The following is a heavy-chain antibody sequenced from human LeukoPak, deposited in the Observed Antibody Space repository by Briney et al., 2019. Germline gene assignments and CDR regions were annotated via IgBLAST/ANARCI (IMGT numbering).Heavy chain of an antibody. J-gene: IGHJ4*02. D-gene: IGHD2-2*01. CDR3: ARDRGVVVPAATLDY. CDR2: ISAYNGNT. V-gene: IGHV1-18*01. CDR1: GYTFTSYC. Sequence: ASVKVSCKASGYTFTSYCISWVRQAPGQGLEWMGLISAYNGNTNYAQKLQGRVTMTTATSTSTAYMELRSLRSDDTAVYYCARDRGVVVPAATLDYWGQGTLVTVSS.